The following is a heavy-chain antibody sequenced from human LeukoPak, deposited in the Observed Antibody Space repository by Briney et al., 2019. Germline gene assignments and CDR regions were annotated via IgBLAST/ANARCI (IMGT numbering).Heavy chain of an antibody. CDR2: MYYSGST. J-gene: IGHJ4*02. CDR1: GGSVTSSSYY. V-gene: IGHV4-39*07. D-gene: IGHD4-17*01. Sequence: SETLSLTCTVSGGSVTSSSYYWGWIRQPPGKGLEWIGSMYYSGSTYYNPSLKSRVTTSVDTSKNQVSLKLSSVTAADTALYFCARAHFGEYDSFWHFWGQGTLVTVSS. CDR3: ARAHFGEYDSFWHF.